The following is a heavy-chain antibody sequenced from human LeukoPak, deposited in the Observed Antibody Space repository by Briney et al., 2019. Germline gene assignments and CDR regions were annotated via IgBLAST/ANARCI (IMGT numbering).Heavy chain of an antibody. Sequence: GGSLRLSCAASGFTFSTYAMTWVRQAPGKGLEWVSGINSNGGSIGYADSVKGRFTISRDNAKNSLYLQINSLRAEDTALYYCARADKDGYGFFRFDYWGQGTLVTVSS. CDR3: ARADKDGYGFFRFDY. D-gene: IGHD5-18*01. V-gene: IGHV3-20*04. J-gene: IGHJ4*02. CDR2: INSNGGSI. CDR1: GFTFSTYA.